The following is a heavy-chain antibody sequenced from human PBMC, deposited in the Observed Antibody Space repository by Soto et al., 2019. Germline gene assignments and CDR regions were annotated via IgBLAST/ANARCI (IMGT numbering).Heavy chain of an antibody. CDR1: GFTFSSYG. CDR3: ARDWGGGNYYYYYMDV. CDR2: IWYDGSNK. J-gene: IGHJ6*03. Sequence: GGSLRLSCAASGFTFSSYGMHWVRQAPGKGLEWVAVIWYDGSNKYYADSVKGRFTISRDNSKNTLYLQMNSLRAEDTAVYYCARDWGGGNYYYYYMDVWGKGTTVTVSS. V-gene: IGHV3-33*01. D-gene: IGHD2-15*01.